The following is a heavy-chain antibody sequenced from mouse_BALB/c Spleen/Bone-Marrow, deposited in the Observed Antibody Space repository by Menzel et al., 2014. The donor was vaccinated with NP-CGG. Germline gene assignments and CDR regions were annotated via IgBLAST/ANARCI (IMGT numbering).Heavy chain of an antibody. CDR2: IDPAIFT. V-gene: IGHV14-3*02. J-gene: IGHJ1*01. D-gene: IGHD2-14*01. CDR1: GFNIKDTY. CDR3: ASYRYGWYFDV. Sequence: EVKLVESGAELVKPGASVKLSCTASGFNIKDTYLHWVKQRPEQGLDWIGRIDPAIFTKYDPKFQGKATITADTSSNTAYLHLSSLTSEDTAVYCCASYRYGWYFDVWGAGTTVTVSS.